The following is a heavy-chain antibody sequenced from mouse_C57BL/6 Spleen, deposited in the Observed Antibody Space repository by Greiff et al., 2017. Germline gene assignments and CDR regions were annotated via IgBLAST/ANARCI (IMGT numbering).Heavy chain of an antibody. CDR2: IYPGSGST. V-gene: IGHV1-55*01. D-gene: IGHD3-2*02. CDR3: AREGQLRLRNYAMDY. CDR1: GYTFTSYW. Sequence: VQLQQPGAELVKPGASVKMSCKASGYTFTSYWLTWVKQRPGQGLEWIGDIYPGSGSTNYNEKFKSKATLTVDTSSSTAYMQLSSLTSEDSAVYFCAREGQLRLRNYAMDYWGQGTSVTVSS. J-gene: IGHJ4*01.